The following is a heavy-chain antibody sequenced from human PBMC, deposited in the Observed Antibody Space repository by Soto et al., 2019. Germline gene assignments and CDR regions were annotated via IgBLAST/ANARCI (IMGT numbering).Heavy chain of an antibody. D-gene: IGHD1-26*01. Sequence: SETLSLTCTVSGGPINSNRYYWAWIRQPPGKGLEWIGSIFYNGSTKYSPSLKSRVTISVDTSKNHFSLKLISVTTADTAVYYCARSPPVIGANWFDPWGQGTLVTVSS. J-gene: IGHJ5*02. CDR1: GGPINSNRYY. CDR2: IFYNGST. CDR3: ARSPPVIGANWFDP. V-gene: IGHV4-39*02.